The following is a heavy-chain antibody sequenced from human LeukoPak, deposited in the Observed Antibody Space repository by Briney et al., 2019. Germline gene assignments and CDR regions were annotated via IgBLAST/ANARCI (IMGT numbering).Heavy chain of an antibody. CDR1: GFTVSSNY. D-gene: IGHD1-26*01. CDR2: IYSGGST. V-gene: IGHV3-53*01. Sequence: GGSLRLSCAASGFTVSSNYMSWVRQAPGKGLEWVSVIYSGGSTYYADSVKGRFTISRDNSKNTLYLQMNSLRAEDTAVYYCARDNVGATTADAFDIWGQGTMVTVSS. J-gene: IGHJ3*02. CDR3: ARDNVGATTADAFDI.